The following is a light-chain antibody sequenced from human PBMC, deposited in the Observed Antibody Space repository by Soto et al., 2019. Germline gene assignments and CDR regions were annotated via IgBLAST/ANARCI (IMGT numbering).Light chain of an antibody. CDR1: ESVRVNS. J-gene: IGKJ4*01. Sequence: ENVLTQSPGTLSLSPGETLTLSCRASESVRVNSFAWYHQRPGQAPRLLIHGASNRATGVPERFRGSGSGTDFTLTISRVEPEDFGVYFCQQYGRAPVTVGAGTMVEIK. V-gene: IGKV3-20*01. CDR3: QQYGRAPVT. CDR2: GAS.